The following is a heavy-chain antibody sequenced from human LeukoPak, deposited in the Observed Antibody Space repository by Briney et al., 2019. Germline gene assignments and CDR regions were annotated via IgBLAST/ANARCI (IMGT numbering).Heavy chain of an antibody. CDR2: IYTSGST. CDR1: GGSISSGSYY. D-gene: IGHD6-13*01. Sequence: PSETLSLTCTVSGGSISSGSYYWSWIRQPAEKGLEWIGRIYTSGSTNYNPSLKSRVAISVDTSKNQFSLQLSSVTAADTAVYYCARERTGYSSSGWYFDYWGQGTLVTVSS. J-gene: IGHJ4*02. V-gene: IGHV4-61*02. CDR3: ARERTGYSSSGWYFDY.